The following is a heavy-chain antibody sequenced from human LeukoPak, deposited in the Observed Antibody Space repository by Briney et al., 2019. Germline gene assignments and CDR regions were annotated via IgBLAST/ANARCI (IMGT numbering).Heavy chain of an antibody. Sequence: ASVKVSCKASGGTFSNYAISWVRQAPGQGLEWMGRIIPIFGTTNYAQKFQGRVTITTDESTSTAYMELSSLRSEDTAVYYCARGGEANYYDTSGYYLSYYWGQGTLVTVSS. CDR3: ARGGEANYYDTSGYYLSYY. D-gene: IGHD3-22*01. CDR2: IIPIFGTT. V-gene: IGHV1-69*05. J-gene: IGHJ4*02. CDR1: GGTFSNYA.